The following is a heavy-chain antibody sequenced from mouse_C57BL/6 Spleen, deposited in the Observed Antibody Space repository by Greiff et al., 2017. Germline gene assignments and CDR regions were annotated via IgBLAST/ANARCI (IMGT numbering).Heavy chain of an antibody. V-gene: IGHV3-6*01. CDR2: ISYDGTN. J-gene: IGHJ1*03. D-gene: IGHD2-5*01. CDR1: GYSITSGYY. Sequence: DVKLQESGPGLVKPSQSLSLTCSVTGYSITSGYYWNLIRQFPGNKLELMGYISYDGTNNYNPARKNQISITLDTAKNQFCLKLNSVTTEDTDTYYCARGYYSNWYFDYWGTGTTVTVSS. CDR3: ARGYYSNWYFDY.